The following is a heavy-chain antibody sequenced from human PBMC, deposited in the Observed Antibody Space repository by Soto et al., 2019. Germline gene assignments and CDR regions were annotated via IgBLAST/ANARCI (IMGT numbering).Heavy chain of an antibody. V-gene: IGHV3-7*03. CDR1: GFTFSSYW. Sequence: GGSLRLSCAASGFTFSSYWMSWVRQAPGKGLEWVANIKQDGSEKYYVDSVKGRFTISRDNAKNSLYLQMNSLRAEDTAVYYCARVAAAGTGTTEYYFDYWGQGTLVTVSS. J-gene: IGHJ4*02. D-gene: IGHD6-13*01. CDR3: ARVAAAGTGTTEYYFDY. CDR2: IKQDGSEK.